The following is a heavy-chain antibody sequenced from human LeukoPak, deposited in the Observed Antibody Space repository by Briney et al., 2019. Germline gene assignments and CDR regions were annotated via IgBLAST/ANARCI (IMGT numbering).Heavy chain of an antibody. CDR2: MYTSGTT. D-gene: IGHD1-26*01. V-gene: IGHV4-4*07. Sequence: SETLSLTCTVSGADISAYYWSWVRQPAGKRLEWIGLMYTSGTTDYNPSLESRLTISVDRSKNQLSLKLTSVTAADTAVYYCAGRDFWGQGTLVTVSS. CDR1: GADISAYY. J-gene: IGHJ4*02. CDR3: AGRDF.